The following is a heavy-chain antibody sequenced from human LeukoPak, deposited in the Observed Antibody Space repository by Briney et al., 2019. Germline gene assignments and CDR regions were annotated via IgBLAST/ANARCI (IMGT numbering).Heavy chain of an antibody. CDR2: INPNSGGT. CDR1: GYTFTGNH. CDR3: ARGRGSYSDGRDAFDI. J-gene: IGHJ3*02. Sequence: GASVKVSCKASGYTFTGNHMHWVRQAPGQGLEWMGWINPNSGGTNYAQKFQGRVTMTRDTSISTAYMELSRLRSDDTAVYYCARGRGSYSDGRDAFDIWGQGTMVTVSS. D-gene: IGHD3-10*01. V-gene: IGHV1-2*02.